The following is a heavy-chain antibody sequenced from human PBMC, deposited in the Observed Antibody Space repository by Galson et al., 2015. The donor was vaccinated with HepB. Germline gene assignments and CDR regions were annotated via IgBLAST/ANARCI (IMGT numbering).Heavy chain of an antibody. J-gene: IGHJ6*03. V-gene: IGHV1-2*06. CDR3: VGESGATKGYYYYYMDV. CDR2: INPNSGGT. D-gene: IGHD1-26*01. CDR1: GYTFTGYY. Sequence: SVKVSCKASGYTFTGYYMHWVRQAPGQGLEWMGRINPNSGGTNYAQKFQGRVTMTRDTSISTAYMELSRLRSDDTAVYYCVGESGATKGYYYYYMDVWGKGTTVTVSS.